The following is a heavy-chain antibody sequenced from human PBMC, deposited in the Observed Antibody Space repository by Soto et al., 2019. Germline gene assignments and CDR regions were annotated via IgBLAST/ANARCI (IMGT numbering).Heavy chain of an antibody. CDR1: GYTFTGYY. CDR2: INPNSGGT. V-gene: IGHV1-2*04. D-gene: IGHD2-15*01. J-gene: IGHJ4*02. CDR3: ARMGCSGGSCYARGFDY. Sequence: QVQLVQSGAEVKKPGASVKVTCKASGYTFTGYYMHWVRQAPGQGLEWMGWINPNSGGTNYAQKFQGWVTMTMDTSISTAYMELSRLRSDDTAVYYCARMGCSGGSCYARGFDYWGQGTLVTVSS.